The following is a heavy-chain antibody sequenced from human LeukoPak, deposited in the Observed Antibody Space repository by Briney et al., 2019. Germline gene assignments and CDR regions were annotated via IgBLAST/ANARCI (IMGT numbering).Heavy chain of an antibody. J-gene: IGHJ6*03. CDR3: AKRGGTESFYYYYYMDV. V-gene: IGHV4-34*01. D-gene: IGHD2-15*01. CDR1: GGSFSGYY. Sequence: SETLSLTCAVYGGSFSGYYWSWIRQPPGKGLEWIGEINHSGSTDYNPSLKSRVTISVDTSKNQFSLKLSSVTAADTAEYYCAKRGGTESFYYYYYMDVWGQGTTVTVSS. CDR2: INHSGST.